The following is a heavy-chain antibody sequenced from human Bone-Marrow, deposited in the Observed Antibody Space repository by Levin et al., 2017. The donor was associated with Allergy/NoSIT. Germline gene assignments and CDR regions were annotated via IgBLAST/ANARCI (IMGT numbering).Heavy chain of an antibody. D-gene: IGHD2-21*02. Sequence: TASETLSLTCTVSGGTISTNSYYWAWIRQPPGKGLEWIGSIYYSGSTYYNPSLRSRVTLSVDTSKNQFSLKLNSVTAADTAVYYCSSYSQPRGDFDGMDVWGQGTTVTVSS. CDR1: GGTISTNSYY. CDR2: IYYSGST. V-gene: IGHV4-39*07. CDR3: SSYSQPRGDFDGMDV. J-gene: IGHJ6*02.